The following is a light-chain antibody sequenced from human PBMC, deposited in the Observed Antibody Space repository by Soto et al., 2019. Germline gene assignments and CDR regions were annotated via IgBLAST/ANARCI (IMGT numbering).Light chain of an antibody. CDR3: QQSFDSLWT. Sequence: DIQMTQSPSSLSASVGDRVTITCRASQTISNYLNWYQQKPGKAPKLLIYAASTLQSGIPSRFSGSTSGTDFTLTISSLQPEDFATYWYQQSFDSLWTFGQGTKVEIK. CDR1: QTISNY. J-gene: IGKJ1*01. CDR2: AAS. V-gene: IGKV1-39*01.